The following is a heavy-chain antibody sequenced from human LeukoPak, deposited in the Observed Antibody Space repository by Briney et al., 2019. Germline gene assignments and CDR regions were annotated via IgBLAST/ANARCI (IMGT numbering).Heavy chain of an antibody. J-gene: IGHJ4*02. D-gene: IGHD3-3*01. CDR3: ARVETAASLEWLLSE. CDR1: GGSISSYY. V-gene: IGHV4-59*01. Sequence: SETLSLTCTVSGGSISSYYWSWVRQPPGEGLEWIGYIYYSGSTNYNPSLKSRVTISVDTSKNQFSLKLSSVTAADTAVYYCARVETAASLEWLLSEWGQGTLVTVSS. CDR2: IYYSGST.